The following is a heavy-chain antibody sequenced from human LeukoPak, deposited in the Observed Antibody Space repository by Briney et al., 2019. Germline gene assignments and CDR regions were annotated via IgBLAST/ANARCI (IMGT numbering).Heavy chain of an antibody. D-gene: IGHD3-22*01. CDR3: ARDYYDSSGYYYPLHFDY. V-gene: IGHV1-2*02. CDR1: GYTFTSYG. CDR2: INPNSGGT. J-gene: IGHJ4*02. Sequence: GASVKVSCKASGYTFTSYGISWVRQAPGQGLEWMGWINPNSGGTNYAQKFQGRVTMTRDTSISTAYMELSRLRSDDTAVYYCARDYYDSSGYYYPLHFDYWGQGTLVTVSS.